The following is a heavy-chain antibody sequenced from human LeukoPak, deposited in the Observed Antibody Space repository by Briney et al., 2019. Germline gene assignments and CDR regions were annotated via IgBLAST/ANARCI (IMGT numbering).Heavy chain of an antibody. CDR3: ARVSSGSLKVYYFDY. J-gene: IGHJ4*02. V-gene: IGHV1-8*03. D-gene: IGHD3-10*01. CDR1: GYTFTSYD. Sequence: GASVKVSCKASGYTFTSYDINWVRQATGQGLEWMGWMNPNSGNTGYAQKFQGRVTITRNTSIGTAYMELSSLRSEDTAVYYCARVSSGSLKVYYFDYWGQGTLVTVSS. CDR2: MNPNSGNT.